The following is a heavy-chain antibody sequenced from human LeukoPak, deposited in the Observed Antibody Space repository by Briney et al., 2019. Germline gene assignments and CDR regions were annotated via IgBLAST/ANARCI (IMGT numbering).Heavy chain of an antibody. J-gene: IGHJ6*03. CDR3: ARLTYDTSVYYYYYFYMDV. CDR1: GGTFSSYA. CDR2: ISGYNGNT. Sequence: ASVKVSCKASGGTFSSYAISWVRQAPGQGLEWMGWISGYNGNTNYAQKLQGRVTMTTDTSTSTAYMELRSLRSDDTAVYYCARLTYDTSVYYYYYFYMDVWGKGTTVTISS. V-gene: IGHV1-18*01. D-gene: IGHD3-22*01.